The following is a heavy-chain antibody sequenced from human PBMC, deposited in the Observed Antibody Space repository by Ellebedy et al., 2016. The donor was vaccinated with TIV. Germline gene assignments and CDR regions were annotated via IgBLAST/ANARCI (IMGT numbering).Heavy chain of an antibody. J-gene: IGHJ4*02. V-gene: IGHV1-2*02. D-gene: IGHD5-18*01. CDR1: GYTLTSYY. Sequence: ASVKVSXKASGYTLTSYYIHWVRQAPGQGLEWMGWINPNSGGTNYAQKFRGRASMSGDTSISIAYMELSSLRSDDTAVYYCAPDTSSKGFKYWGQGTLVTVSS. CDR2: INPNSGGT. CDR3: APDTSSKGFKY.